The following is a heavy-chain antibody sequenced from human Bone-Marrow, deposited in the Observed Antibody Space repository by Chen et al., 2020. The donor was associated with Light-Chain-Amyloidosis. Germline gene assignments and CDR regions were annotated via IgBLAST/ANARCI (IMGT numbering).Heavy chain of an antibody. CDR3: ARAYRFGVARYFYAMDV. J-gene: IGHJ6*02. V-gene: IGHV1-69*01. D-gene: IGHD3-3*01. Sequence: QVHLVQSGTEAKKPGSSVKVSCKASGDSFSNYAITWVRQAPGQGLEWMGGIIPIYRTPHYAQNFQGRVTITADESTTTSYLEVSSLRSDDTGIYFCARAYRFGVARYFYAMDVWGQGTTVTVSS. CDR1: GDSFSNYA. CDR2: IIPIYRTP.